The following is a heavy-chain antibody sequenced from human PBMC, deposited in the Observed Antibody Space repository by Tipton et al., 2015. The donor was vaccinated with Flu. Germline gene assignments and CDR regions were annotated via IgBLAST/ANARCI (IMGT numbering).Heavy chain of an antibody. Sequence: SLRLSCAASGFTFSNAWMSWVRQAPGKGLEWVGRIKSKADGGTTDYAAPVKGRFTISRDDSKNTLYLQMNSLKTEDTAVYYCTTAPGLAYCGGDCPPILDYWGQGTLVTVSS. CDR3: TTAPGLAYCGGDCPPILDY. V-gene: IGHV3-15*01. CDR2: IKSKADGGTT. J-gene: IGHJ4*02. CDR1: GFTFSNAW. D-gene: IGHD2-21*02.